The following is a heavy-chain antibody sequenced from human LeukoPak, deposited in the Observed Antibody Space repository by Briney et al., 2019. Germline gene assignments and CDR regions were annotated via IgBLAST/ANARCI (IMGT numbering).Heavy chain of an antibody. J-gene: IGHJ4*02. Sequence: GASVKVSCKASGHTSTTYATHWVRQAPGQGLEWMGGIIPIFGTANYAQKFQGRVTITADESTSTAYMELSSLRSEDTAVYYCARSYSSSSFGYWGQGTLVTVSS. CDR2: IIPIFGTA. CDR3: ARSYSSSSFGY. CDR1: GHTSTTYA. D-gene: IGHD6-6*01. V-gene: IGHV1-69*13.